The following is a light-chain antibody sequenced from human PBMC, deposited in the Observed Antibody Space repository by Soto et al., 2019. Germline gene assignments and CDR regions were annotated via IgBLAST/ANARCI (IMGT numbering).Light chain of an antibody. V-gene: IGKV3-15*01. CDR1: QSVSSN. CDR2: GAS. Sequence: EIVMTQSPATLSVSPGERATLSCRASQSVSSNLAWYQQKPGQAPRLLIYGASTMGTDIPARFSGSGSGTEFTLTISSLQSEDFAVYYCQQYNNWTPWTFGQGTKVEIK. J-gene: IGKJ1*01. CDR3: QQYNNWTPWT.